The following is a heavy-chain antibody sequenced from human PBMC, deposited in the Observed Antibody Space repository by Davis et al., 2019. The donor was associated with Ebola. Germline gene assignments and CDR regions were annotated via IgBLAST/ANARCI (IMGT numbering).Heavy chain of an antibody. V-gene: IGHV3-23*01. D-gene: IGHD6-6*01. CDR2: ITSGGRT. J-gene: IGHJ3*02. CDR3: AHGGSYSNSYHDAFDI. CDR1: GFTFSTYA. Sequence: GESLKISCAASGFTFSTYAMDWVRQAPGKGLEWVSGITSGGRTNYADSVKGRFTISRDNSKNTLYLQVNSLRAEDTAVYYCAHGGSYSNSYHDAFDIWGQGTMVSVSS.